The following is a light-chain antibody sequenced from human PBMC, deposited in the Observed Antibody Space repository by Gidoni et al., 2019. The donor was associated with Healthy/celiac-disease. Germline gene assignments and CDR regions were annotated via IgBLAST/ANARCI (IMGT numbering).Light chain of an antibody. CDR1: QSVSSY. CDR2: DAS. J-gene: IGKJ5*01. Sequence: EIVLTQSPATLSLSPGERATLSCRDSQSVSSYLAWYQQKPGQAPRLLIYDASNSATGIPARFRGSGSGTDFTLTISRLEPEDFEVYYCQQRINWPLFFGQGTRLEIK. V-gene: IGKV3-11*01. CDR3: QQRINWPLF.